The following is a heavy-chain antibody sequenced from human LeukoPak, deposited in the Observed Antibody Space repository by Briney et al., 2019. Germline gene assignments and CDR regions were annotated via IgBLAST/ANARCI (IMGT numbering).Heavy chain of an antibody. D-gene: IGHD2-2*01. CDR2: IYTSGST. CDR3: ARVAPTVPAAINWYFDL. V-gene: IGHV4-4*07. Sequence: SETLSLTCTVSGGSISSYYWSWIRQPAGKGLEWIGRIYTSGSTNYNPSLKSRVTMSVDTSKNQFSLKLSSVTAADTAVYYCARVAPTVPAAINWYFDLWGRGTLVTVSS. CDR1: GGSISSYY. J-gene: IGHJ2*01.